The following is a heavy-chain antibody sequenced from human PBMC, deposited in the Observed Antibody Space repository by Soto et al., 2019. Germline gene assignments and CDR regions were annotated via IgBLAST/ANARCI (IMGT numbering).Heavy chain of an antibody. V-gene: IGHV4-4*02. CDR3: ASVRGGYYYAMDV. D-gene: IGHD3-10*02. J-gene: IGHJ6*02. Sequence: QVQLQESGPGLVKPSGTLSLTCAVSGGSISSSNWWSWVRQPPGKGLEWIGEIYHSGSTNYNPSRKIRVTMLVDRSKTQFSRRLSSGTAAVTAVYYCASVRGGYYYAMDVWGQGTKVTVSS. CDR1: GGSISSSNW. CDR2: IYHSGST.